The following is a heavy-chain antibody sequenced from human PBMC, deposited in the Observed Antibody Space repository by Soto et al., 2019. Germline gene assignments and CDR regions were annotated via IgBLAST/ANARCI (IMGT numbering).Heavy chain of an antibody. CDR2: IVVGSGNT. V-gene: IGHV1-58*02. D-gene: IGHD1-26*01. CDR1: GYAFTSYA. CDR3: AADGGRELLRGMDV. J-gene: IGHJ6*02. Sequence: VNLSCKASGYAFTSYAMQWVRQLRGQRLEWIGWIVVGSGNTDYAQKFQERVTITRDMSTSTAYMELSSLRSEDTAVYYCAADGGRELLRGMDVWGQGTTVTVSS.